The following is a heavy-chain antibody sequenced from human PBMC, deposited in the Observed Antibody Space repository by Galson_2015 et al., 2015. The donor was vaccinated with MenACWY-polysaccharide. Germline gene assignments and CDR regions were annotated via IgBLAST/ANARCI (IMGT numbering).Heavy chain of an antibody. Sequence: SLRLSCAASGFTFSKYWMSWVRQAPGKGLEWVANIKGDGSVINYVDSVRGRFTISSDDATNSVFLQMSSLTGEDTAVYFCARSWFGEEDAFDTWGQGTMVTVST. V-gene: IGHV3-7*01. CDR3: ARSWFGEEDAFDT. D-gene: IGHD3-10*01. CDR2: IKGDGSVI. J-gene: IGHJ3*02. CDR1: GFTFSKYW.